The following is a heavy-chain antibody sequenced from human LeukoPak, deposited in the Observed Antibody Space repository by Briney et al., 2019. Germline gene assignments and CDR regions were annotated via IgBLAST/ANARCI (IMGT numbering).Heavy chain of an antibody. CDR1: GYTFTGYY. J-gene: IGHJ3*02. D-gene: IGHD2-2*01. CDR2: IGPSSGGA. CDR3: ARVVVPADNVGAFDI. V-gene: IGHV1-2*02. Sequence: GASVKVSCKASGYTFTGYYIHWVRQAPGQGLEWMGWIGPSSGGANYAQKFQGRVTMTRDTSISTAYMELSRLRSDDTAVYFCARVVVPADNVGAFDIWGQGTMVTVSS.